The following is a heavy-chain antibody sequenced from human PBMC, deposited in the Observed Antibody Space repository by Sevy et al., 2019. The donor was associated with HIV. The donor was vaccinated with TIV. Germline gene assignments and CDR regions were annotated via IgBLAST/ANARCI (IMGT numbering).Heavy chain of an antibody. V-gene: IGHV3-33*01. J-gene: IGHJ4*02. Sequence: GGSLRLSCAASGFTFSTYGMHWVRQAPGKGLEWVAVMWFDGSNTYYADSVKGRFTISRDMAKNTLHLQMTSLRAEDTAVYYCARDLEFYDYGDYGPAFMLDFWGQGTLVTVSS. CDR3: ARDLEFYDYGDYGPAFMLDF. CDR1: GFTFSTYG. CDR2: MWFDGSNT. D-gene: IGHD4-17*01.